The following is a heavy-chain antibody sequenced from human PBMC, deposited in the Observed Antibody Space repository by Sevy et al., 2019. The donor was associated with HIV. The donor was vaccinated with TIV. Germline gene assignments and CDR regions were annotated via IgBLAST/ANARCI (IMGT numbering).Heavy chain of an antibody. CDR3: AKDPVDIVATIYFDY. CDR1: GFTFSSCG. V-gene: IGHV3-30*02. J-gene: IGHJ4*02. CDR2: IRYDGSNK. Sequence: GGSLRLSCAASGFTFSSCGMHWVRQAPGKGLEWVAFIRYDGSNKYYADSVKGRFTISRDNSKNTLYLQMNSLRAEDTAVYYCAKDPVDIVATIYFDYWGQGTLVTVSS. D-gene: IGHD5-12*01.